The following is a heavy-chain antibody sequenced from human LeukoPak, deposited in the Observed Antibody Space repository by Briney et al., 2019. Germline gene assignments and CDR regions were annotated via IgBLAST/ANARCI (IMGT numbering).Heavy chain of an antibody. D-gene: IGHD2-21*02. J-gene: IGHJ3*02. CDR2: IYPGDSDT. Sequence: GESLKISCKGSGYSFTSYWIGWVRQMPGKGLEWMGIIYPGDSDTRYSPSFQDQVTISADKSISTAYLQWSSLKASDTAMYYCASSHEPIVVVTAPSAAFDIWGQGTMVTVSS. CDR1: GYSFTSYW. CDR3: ASSHEPIVVVTAPSAAFDI. V-gene: IGHV5-51*01.